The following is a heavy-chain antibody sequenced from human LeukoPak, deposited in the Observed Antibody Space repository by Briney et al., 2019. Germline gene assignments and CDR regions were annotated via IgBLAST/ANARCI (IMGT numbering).Heavy chain of an antibody. CDR1: GFTFSDYY. CDR3: ARDLLAYSSGWPMAFDI. V-gene: IGHV3-11*04. J-gene: IGHJ3*02. CDR2: ISSSGSTI. D-gene: IGHD6-19*01. Sequence: GGSLRLSCAASGFTFSDYYMSWIRQAPGKGLEWVSYISSSGSTIYYADSVKGRFTISRDNAKNSLYLQMNSLRAEDTAVYYCARDLLAYSSGWPMAFDIWGQGTMVTVSS.